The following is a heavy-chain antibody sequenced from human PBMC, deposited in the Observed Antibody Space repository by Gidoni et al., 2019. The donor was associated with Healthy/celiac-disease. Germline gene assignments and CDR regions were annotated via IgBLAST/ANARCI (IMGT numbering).Heavy chain of an antibody. CDR2: IYYSGST. Sequence: QVQLQESGPGLVKPSETLSLTCTASGGSISSYSWSWIRQPPGKGLEWIGYIYYSGSTNYNPSLKSRVTISVDTSKNQFSLKLSSVTAADTAVYYCAYYDSSGLFDPWGQGTLVTVSS. V-gene: IGHV4-59*01. CDR3: AYYDSSGLFDP. D-gene: IGHD3-22*01. J-gene: IGHJ5*02. CDR1: GGSISSYS.